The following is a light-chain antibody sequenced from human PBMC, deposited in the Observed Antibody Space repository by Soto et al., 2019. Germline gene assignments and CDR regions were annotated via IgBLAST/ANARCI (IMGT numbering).Light chain of an antibody. CDR3: ASYACTRLFV. Sequence: QSALTQPASVSGSPGQSLTIYCTGTSRDVGRCHLVSWYQQRPGKAPKLMICEVTKRPSGFSHRFSCSKSGTTASLTVSGPQAEDEADYYCASYACTRLFVFGSGTKVTVL. J-gene: IGLJ1*01. V-gene: IGLV2-23*02. CDR2: EVT. CDR1: SRDVGRCHL.